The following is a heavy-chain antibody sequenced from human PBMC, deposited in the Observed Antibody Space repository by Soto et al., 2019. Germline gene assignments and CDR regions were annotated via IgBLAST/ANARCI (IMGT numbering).Heavy chain of an antibody. Sequence: SETLSLTCTVSGGSISSGDYYWSWIRQPPGKGLEWIGYIYYSGSTYYNPSLKSRVTISVDTSKNQFSLKLSSVTAADTAVYYCARNTYYYGSGSYVLDYWGQGTLLTVSS. CDR3: ARNTYYYGSGSYVLDY. J-gene: IGHJ4*02. CDR2: IYYSGST. CDR1: GGSISSGDYY. D-gene: IGHD3-10*01. V-gene: IGHV4-30-4*01.